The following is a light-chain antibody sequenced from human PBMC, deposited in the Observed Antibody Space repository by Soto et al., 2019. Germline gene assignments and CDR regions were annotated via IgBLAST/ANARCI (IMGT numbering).Light chain of an antibody. CDR3: RKRSNWPPLLT. J-gene: IGKJ4*01. V-gene: IGKV3-11*01. CDR1: QSVSSY. Sequence: EIVLTQSPATLSLSPGERATLSCRASQSVSSYLAWYQQKPGQAPRLLIYDASNRATGIPARFSGSGSGTDFTLTISSLEPEDFAVYYCRKRSNWPPLLTFGGGTKVEIK. CDR2: DAS.